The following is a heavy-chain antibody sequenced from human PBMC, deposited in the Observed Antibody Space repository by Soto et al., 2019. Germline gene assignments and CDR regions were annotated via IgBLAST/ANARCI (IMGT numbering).Heavy chain of an antibody. CDR2: IYRGGSTV. V-gene: IGHV3-11*01. D-gene: IGHD1-26*01. J-gene: IGHJ6*02. Sequence: PGGSLRLSWAASGFTFSYFHMIWGRQAPGKGLEWISYIYRGGSTVSYADSVQGRFTISRDNAKNSLYLQLDSLRVEDTAVYYCARRIVGTTGHAFDVWGQGTTVTVSS. CDR1: GFTFSYFH. CDR3: ARRIVGTTGHAFDV.